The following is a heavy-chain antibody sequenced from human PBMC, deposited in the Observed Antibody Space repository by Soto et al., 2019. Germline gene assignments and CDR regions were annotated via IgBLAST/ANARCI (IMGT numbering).Heavy chain of an antibody. CDR2: INPNSGGT. V-gene: IGHV1-2*04. Sequence: GASVKVSCKASGYTFTGYYMHWVRQAPGQGLEWMGWINPNSGGTNYAQKFQGWVTMTRDTSISTAYMELSRLRSDDTAVYYCARGCSSTSYYYYYYMDVWGKGTTVTVSS. CDR1: GYTFTGYY. D-gene: IGHD2-2*01. CDR3: ARGCSSTSYYYYYYMDV. J-gene: IGHJ6*03.